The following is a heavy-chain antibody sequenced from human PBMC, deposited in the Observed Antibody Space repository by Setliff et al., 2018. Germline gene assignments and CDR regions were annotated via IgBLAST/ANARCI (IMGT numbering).Heavy chain of an antibody. Sequence: PGGSLRLSCAASGFTVSSNYMSWVRQAPGKGLEWVSVIYSGGSTYYADSVKGRFTISRDNSKNTLYLQMNSLRAEDTAVYYCALMGGFGESSNWFDPWGQRTLVTVSS. CDR3: ALMGGFGESSNWFDP. CDR2: IYSGGST. D-gene: IGHD3-10*01. J-gene: IGHJ5*02. V-gene: IGHV3-53*01. CDR1: GFTVSSNY.